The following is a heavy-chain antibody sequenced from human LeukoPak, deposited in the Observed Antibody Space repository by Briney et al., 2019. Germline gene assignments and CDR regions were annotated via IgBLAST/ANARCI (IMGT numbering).Heavy chain of an antibody. CDR3: ASNADDALDF. J-gene: IGHJ3*01. Sequence: GGSLRLSCAASGFIFSNYSMNWVRQAPGKGLEWVSSISTTSDYKYYADSVKGRFTISRDNAKKSLYLQMSSLRADDTAVYFCASNADDALDFWGQGTMVTVSS. CDR1: GFIFSNYS. V-gene: IGHV3-21*01. CDR2: ISTTSDYK. D-gene: IGHD1-1*01.